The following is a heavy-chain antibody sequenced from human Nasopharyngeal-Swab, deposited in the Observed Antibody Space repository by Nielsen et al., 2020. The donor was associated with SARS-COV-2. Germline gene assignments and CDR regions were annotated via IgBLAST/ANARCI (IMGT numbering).Heavy chain of an antibody. D-gene: IGHD1-1*01. Sequence: GESLKISCVTSGFTFNMYSMHWVRQAPGKGLEWVSSITSSSNYIYYGDSAKGRFTISRDNTQKSLYLEMNSLRVEDTAVYYCARLGTGSYNYYSLGVWGQGAPVTVSS. J-gene: IGHJ6*02. V-gene: IGHV3-21*01. CDR2: ITSSSNYI. CDR3: ARLGTGSYNYYSLGV. CDR1: GFTFNMYS.